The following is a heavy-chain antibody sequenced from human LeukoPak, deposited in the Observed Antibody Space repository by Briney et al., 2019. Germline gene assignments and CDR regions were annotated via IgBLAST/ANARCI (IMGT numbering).Heavy chain of an antibody. J-gene: IGHJ4*02. CDR1: GFTVSTNY. V-gene: IGHV3-53*01. Sequence: QPGGSLRLSCAASGFTVSTNYMSWVRQAPGKGLEWISVIYSGGSTYYADSVKGRFSLSRDNSKNTLYLQMNSLRAEDTAVYFCAKLDYYDTHWGQGTLVTVSS. CDR2: IYSGGST. CDR3: AKLDYYDTH. D-gene: IGHD3-22*01.